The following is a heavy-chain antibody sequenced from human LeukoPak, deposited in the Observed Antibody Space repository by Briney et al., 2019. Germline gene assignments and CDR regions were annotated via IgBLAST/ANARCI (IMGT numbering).Heavy chain of an antibody. CDR1: GLTFSSFG. Sequence: GGPRGLSVAASGLTFSSFGLGGVARAPGRGLGGWPNIKQDGSEKYYVDSVKGRFTISRDNAKNSLYLQMNSLRAEDTAVYYCARDRFLEWLLGFSSGMDVWGQGTTVTVSS. J-gene: IGHJ6*02. D-gene: IGHD3-3*01. CDR3: ARDRFLEWLLGFSSGMDV. V-gene: IGHV3-7*01. CDR2: IKQDGSEK.